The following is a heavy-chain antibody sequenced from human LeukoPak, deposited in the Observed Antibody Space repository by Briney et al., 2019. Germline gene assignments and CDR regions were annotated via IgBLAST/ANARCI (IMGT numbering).Heavy chain of an antibody. CDR1: GFTFSSYW. V-gene: IGHV3-74*01. J-gene: IGHJ4*02. CDR3: AREQQFSSSWSHFYFEY. CDR2: INTDGSST. D-gene: IGHD6-13*01. Sequence: PGGSLRLSCAASGFTFSSYWMHWVRQAPGKGLVWVSRINTDGSSTSYADSVTGRFTISRDNAKNTLYLQMNSLRAEDTAVYFCAREQQFSSSWSHFYFEYWGQGTPVTVSS.